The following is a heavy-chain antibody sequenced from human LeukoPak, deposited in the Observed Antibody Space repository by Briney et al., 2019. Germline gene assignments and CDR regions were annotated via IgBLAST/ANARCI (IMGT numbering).Heavy chain of an antibody. CDR1: GFTFSSYG. D-gene: IGHD5-12*01. CDR2: IRYDGSNK. Sequence: TGGSLRLSCAASGFTFSSYGMHWVRQAPGKGLEWVAFIRYDGSNKYYADSVKGRFTISRDNSKNTLYLQMNSLRAEDTAVYYCVRETGWLFDFWGQGTLVIVSS. V-gene: IGHV3-30*02. J-gene: IGHJ4*02. CDR3: VRETGWLFDF.